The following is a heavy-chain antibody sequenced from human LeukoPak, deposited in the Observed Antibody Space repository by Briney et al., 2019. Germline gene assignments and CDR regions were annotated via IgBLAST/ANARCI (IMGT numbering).Heavy chain of an antibody. CDR3: AKTGSSGYYYGRYYYYGMDV. Sequence: GGSLRLSCAASGFTFSSYAMSWVRQAPGKGLEWVSAISGSGGSTYYADSVKGRFTISRDNSKNTLYLQMNSLRAGDTAVYYCAKTGSSGYYYGRYYYYGMDVWGQGTTVTVSS. CDR2: ISGSGGST. J-gene: IGHJ6*02. CDR1: GFTFSSYA. D-gene: IGHD3-22*01. V-gene: IGHV3-23*01.